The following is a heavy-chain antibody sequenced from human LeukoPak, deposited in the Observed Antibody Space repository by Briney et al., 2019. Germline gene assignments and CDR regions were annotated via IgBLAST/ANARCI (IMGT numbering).Heavy chain of an antibody. CDR2: IIPIFGTA. V-gene: IGHV1-69*06. CDR3: ARAGGYSSGWYVGGFDY. Sequence: SVKVSCKASGYTFTSYYLHWVRQAPGQGLEWMGGIIPIFGTANYAQKFQGRVTITADKSTSTAYMELSSLRSEDTAVYYCARAGGYSSGWYVGGFDYWGQGTLVTVSS. J-gene: IGHJ4*02. D-gene: IGHD6-19*01. CDR1: GYTFTSYY.